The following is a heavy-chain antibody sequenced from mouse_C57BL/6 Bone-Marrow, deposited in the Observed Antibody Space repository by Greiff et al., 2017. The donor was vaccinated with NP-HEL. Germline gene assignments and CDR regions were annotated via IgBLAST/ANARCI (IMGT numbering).Heavy chain of an antibody. CDR1: EYEFPSHD. CDR3: ASRRPPMVTLDD. J-gene: IGHJ2*01. D-gene: IGHD2-1*01. Sequence: EVKLVESGGGLVQPGESLKLSCESNEYEFPSHDMSWVRKTPEKRLELVAAINSDGGSTYYPDTMERRSIISRDNTKKTLYLQMSSLRAEDTALYYCASRRPPMVTLDDWGQGTTLTVSS. V-gene: IGHV5-2*03. CDR2: INSDGGST.